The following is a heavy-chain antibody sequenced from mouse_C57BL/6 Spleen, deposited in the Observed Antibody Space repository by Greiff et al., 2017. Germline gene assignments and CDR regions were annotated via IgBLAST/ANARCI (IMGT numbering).Heavy chain of an antibody. V-gene: IGHV5-9*01. J-gene: IGHJ2*01. Sequence: EVKLMESGGGLVKPGGSLKLSCAASGFTFSSYTMSWVRQTPEKRLEWVATISGGGGNTYYPDSVKGRFTISRDNAKNTLYLQMSSLRSEDTALYYCASSSNWDSFDYWGQGTTLTVSS. D-gene: IGHD4-1*01. CDR3: ASSSNWDSFDY. CDR2: ISGGGGNT. CDR1: GFTFSSYT.